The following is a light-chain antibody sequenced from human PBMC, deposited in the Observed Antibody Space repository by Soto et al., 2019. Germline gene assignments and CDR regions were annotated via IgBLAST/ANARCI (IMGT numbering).Light chain of an antibody. Sequence: DIQMTQSPSTLSASVGDRVTITCRASQSIRSWLAWYQQKPGEAPKILIYKASSLESGVPSRFSGSGSGTEFTLTISSLQPDDFATYYCQQYDYYPYTFGQGTKLEIK. CDR3: QQYDYYPYT. V-gene: IGKV1-5*03. CDR2: KAS. CDR1: QSIRSW. J-gene: IGKJ2*01.